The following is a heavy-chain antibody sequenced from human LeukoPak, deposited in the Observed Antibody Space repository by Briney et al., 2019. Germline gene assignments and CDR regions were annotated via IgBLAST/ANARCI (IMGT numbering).Heavy chain of an antibody. V-gene: IGHV1-69*10. CDR1: GGIFNSYT. Sequence: SVKVSYKASGGIFNSYTMSWVRQAPGEGREWMGGIIPILGIANYAQKFQGRVTITADKSTSTAYMELSSLTSEDTAVYSCARDPFGYSYGQRTNYFDYWGQGTLVTVSS. J-gene: IGHJ4*02. CDR3: ARDPFGYSYGQRTNYFDY. CDR2: IIPILGIA. D-gene: IGHD5-18*01.